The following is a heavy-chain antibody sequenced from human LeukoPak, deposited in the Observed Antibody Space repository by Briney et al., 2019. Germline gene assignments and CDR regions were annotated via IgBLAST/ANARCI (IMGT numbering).Heavy chain of an antibody. CDR1: GYTFTSYG. CDR3: ARNDSGYDSSFDY. J-gene: IGHJ4*02. CDR2: ISAYNGNT. Sequence: GASVKVSCKASGYTFTSYGISWVRQAPGQGLEGMGWISAYNGNTNHAQKLQGRVTMTTDTSTSKAYMELRSLRSDDTAVYYCARNDSGYDSSFDYWGQGTLVTVSS. D-gene: IGHD5-12*01. V-gene: IGHV1-18*01.